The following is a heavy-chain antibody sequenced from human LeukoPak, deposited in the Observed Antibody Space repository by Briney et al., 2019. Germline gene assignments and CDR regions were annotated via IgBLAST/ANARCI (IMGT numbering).Heavy chain of an antibody. CDR2: IYYSGGT. Sequence: SETLSLTCTVSGGSISSGGYYWSWIRQHPGKGLEWIGYIYYSGGTYYNPSLKSRVTISVDTSKNQFFLKLNSVTAADTAVYYCARAYSSSGYNWFDPWGQGTLVTVSS. CDR3: ARAYSSSGYNWFDP. J-gene: IGHJ5*02. D-gene: IGHD6-6*01. CDR1: GGSISSGGYY. V-gene: IGHV4-31*03.